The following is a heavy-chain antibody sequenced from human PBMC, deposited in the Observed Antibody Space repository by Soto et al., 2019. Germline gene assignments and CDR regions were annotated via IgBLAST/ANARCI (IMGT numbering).Heavy chain of an antibody. CDR2: IIPIFGTA. V-gene: IGHV1-69*13. Sequence: GASVKVSCKASGGTFSSYAISWVRQAPGQGLEWMGGIIPIFGTANYAQKFQGRVTITADESTSTAYMELSSLRSEDTAVYYWARVDDYGDYVWFAPWGQGTLVTVSS. CDR1: GGTFSSYA. J-gene: IGHJ5*02. CDR3: ARVDDYGDYVWFAP. D-gene: IGHD4-17*01.